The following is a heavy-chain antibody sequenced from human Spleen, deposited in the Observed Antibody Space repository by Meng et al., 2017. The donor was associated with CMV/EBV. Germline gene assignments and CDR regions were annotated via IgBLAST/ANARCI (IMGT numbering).Heavy chain of an antibody. D-gene: IGHD3-3*01. CDR3: ARVHLLRFLEWLRTPDYGMDV. CDR1: GLTFSSYA. V-gene: IGHV3-30-3*01. CDR2: VSYDGDNK. Sequence: GESLKISCAASGLTFSSYAMHWVRQAPGKGLEWVAIVSYDGDNKDYADSVKGRFTISRDNSKNTLYLQMSSLRAEDTAVYYCARVHLLRFLEWLRTPDYGMDVWGQGTTVTVSS. J-gene: IGHJ6*02.